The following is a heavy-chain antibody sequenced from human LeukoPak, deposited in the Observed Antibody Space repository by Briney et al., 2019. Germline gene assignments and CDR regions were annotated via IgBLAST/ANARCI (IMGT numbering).Heavy chain of an antibody. V-gene: IGHV4-39*01. J-gene: IGHJ4*02. Sequence: SETLSLTCIVSGGSIRNNNYYWGWIRQPPGKGLEWIGSIYYSGSTYYNPSLKSRVIISVDTSKNQFSLKLNSVTAADTAVYYCTRLRVGYLPLFDYWGQGTLVTVSS. CDR1: GGSIRNNNYY. CDR3: TRLRVGYLPLFDY. CDR2: IYYSGST. D-gene: IGHD6-13*01.